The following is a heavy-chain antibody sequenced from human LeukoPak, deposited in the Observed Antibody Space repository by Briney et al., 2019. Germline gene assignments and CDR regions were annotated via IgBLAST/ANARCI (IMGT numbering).Heavy chain of an antibody. CDR1: GFTFSSYA. V-gene: IGHV3-30-3*01. J-gene: IGHJ4*02. Sequence: GGSLRLSCAASGFTFSSYAMHWVRQAPGKGLEWVAVISYDGSNKYYADSVKGRFTISRDNAKNSLYLQMNSLRAEDTAVYYCARDVAGGRYFDYWGQGTLVPVSS. CDR3: ARDVAGGRYFDY. D-gene: IGHD3-16*01. CDR2: ISYDGSNK.